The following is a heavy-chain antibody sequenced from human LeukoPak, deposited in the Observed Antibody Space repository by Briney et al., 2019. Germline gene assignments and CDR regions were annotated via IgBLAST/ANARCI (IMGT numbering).Heavy chain of an antibody. CDR1: GYTFLDYY. CDR2: INPNSGGT. Sequence: ASVKVSYKASGYTFLDYYMHWVRQAPGQGLEWMGWINPNSGGTNYAQKFQGRVTVTRDTSISTAYMELSRLRSDDTAVYYCARGLYCSGGSCYSSWFDPWGQGTLVTVSS. CDR3: ARGLYCSGGSCYSSWFDP. V-gene: IGHV1-2*02. D-gene: IGHD2-15*01. J-gene: IGHJ5*02.